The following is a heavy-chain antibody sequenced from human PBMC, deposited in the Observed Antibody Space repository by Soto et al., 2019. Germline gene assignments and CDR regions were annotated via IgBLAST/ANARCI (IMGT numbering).Heavy chain of an antibody. D-gene: IGHD5-12*01. CDR3: AGGVATRRYYYGMDV. Sequence: SVKVSCKASGGTFSSYAISWVRQAPGQGLEWMGGIIPIFGTANYAQKFQGRVTITADESTSTAYMELSSLRSEDTAVYYCAGGVATRRYYYGMDVWGQGTTVTVSS. J-gene: IGHJ6*02. CDR1: GGTFSSYA. V-gene: IGHV1-69*13. CDR2: IIPIFGTA.